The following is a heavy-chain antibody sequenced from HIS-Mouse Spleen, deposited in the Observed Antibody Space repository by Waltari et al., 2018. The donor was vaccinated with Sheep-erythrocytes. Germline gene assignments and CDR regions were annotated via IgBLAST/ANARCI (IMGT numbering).Heavy chain of an antibody. CDR1: GFTFSSYS. Sequence: EVQLVESGGGLVKPGGSLRLSCAASGFTFSSYSMNWVRQAPGKGLEWVSSIRSSSSYRYYADSVKGRFTISRDNAKNSLYLQMNSLRAEDTAVYYCARDTGTDAFDIWGQGTMVTVSS. V-gene: IGHV3-21*01. CDR3: ARDTGTDAFDI. J-gene: IGHJ3*02. CDR2: IRSSSSYR. D-gene: IGHD1-1*01.